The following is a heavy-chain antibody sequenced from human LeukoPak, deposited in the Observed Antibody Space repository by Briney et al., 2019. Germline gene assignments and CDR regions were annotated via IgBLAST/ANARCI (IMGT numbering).Heavy chain of an antibody. CDR1: GFTFSSYS. D-gene: IGHD2-15*01. CDR3: ARGVGYCSGGSCLP. V-gene: IGHV3-48*01. CDR2: ISSSSSTI. J-gene: IGHJ4*02. Sequence: GGSLRLSCAASGFTFSSYSMNWVRQAPGKGLEWVSYISSSSSTIYYADSVKGRFTISRDNAKNSLYLQMNSLRAEDTAVYYCARGVGYCSGGSCLPWGQGTLVTVSS.